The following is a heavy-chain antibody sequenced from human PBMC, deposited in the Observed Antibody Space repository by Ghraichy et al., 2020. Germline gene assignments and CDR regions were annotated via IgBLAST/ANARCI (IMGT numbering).Heavy chain of an antibody. J-gene: IGHJ2*01. Sequence: GGSLRLSCVASGFPLDDYAMHWVRQAPGKGLEWVSGIYGSSSRVDYGDSVKGRFITSRDNAKSSLYLQMDSLRIEDTATYFCVKDLTPGGADVWGRGTLVTVSS. D-gene: IGHD1-14*01. V-gene: IGHV3-9*01. CDR1: GFPLDDYA. CDR2: IYGSSSRV. CDR3: VKDLTPGGADV.